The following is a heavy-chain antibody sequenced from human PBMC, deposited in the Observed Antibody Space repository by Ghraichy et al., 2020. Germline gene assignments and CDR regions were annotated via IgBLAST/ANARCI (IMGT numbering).Heavy chain of an antibody. CDR1: GGSISSSSYY. V-gene: IGHV4-39*01. Sequence: SETLSLTCTVSGGSISSSSYYWGWIRQPPGKGLEWIGSIYYSGSTYYNPSLKSRVTISVDTSKNQFSLKLSSVTAADTAVYYCARHTQYSSGWYGGYYYGMDVWGQGTTVTVSS. D-gene: IGHD6-19*01. CDR2: IYYSGST. J-gene: IGHJ6*02. CDR3: ARHTQYSSGWYGGYYYGMDV.